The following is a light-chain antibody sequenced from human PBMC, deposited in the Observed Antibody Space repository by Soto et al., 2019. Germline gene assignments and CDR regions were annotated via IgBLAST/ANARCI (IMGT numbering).Light chain of an antibody. J-gene: IGKJ1*01. CDR3: QQYETFSGT. Sequence: DIRMTQSPSTLSASVGDTVTFTCRASQSVSGWLAWYQQKPGEAPKLLIYDAAALPRGVPSRFSGSGSGTKFTLTIASLQPDDFATYYCQQYETFSGTFGPGTKVDIK. V-gene: IGKV1-5*01. CDR1: QSVSGW. CDR2: DAA.